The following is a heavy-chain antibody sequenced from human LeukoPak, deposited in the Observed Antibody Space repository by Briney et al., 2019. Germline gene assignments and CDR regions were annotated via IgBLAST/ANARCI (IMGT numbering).Heavy chain of an antibody. CDR2: ISAYNGNT. Sequence: ASVKVSCKASGYTFTSYGISWVRQAPGQGLEWMGWISAYNGNTNYAQKLQGRVTMTTDTSTGTAYMELRSLRSDDTAVYYCARVKDCSSTSCPKGRWFDPWGQGTLVTVSS. CDR3: ARVKDCSSTSCPKGRWFDP. J-gene: IGHJ5*02. D-gene: IGHD2-2*01. CDR1: GYTFTSYG. V-gene: IGHV1-18*01.